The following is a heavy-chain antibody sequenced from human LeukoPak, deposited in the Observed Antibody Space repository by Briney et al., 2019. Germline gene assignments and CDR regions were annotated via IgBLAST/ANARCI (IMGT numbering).Heavy chain of an antibody. CDR3: ARRVTGRVLRFLEWFHAFDI. Sequence: SETLSLTCAVYGGSFSGYYWSWIRQPPGKGLEWIGEINHSGSTDYNPSLKSRVTISVDTSKNQFSLKLSSVTAADTAVYYCARRVTGRVLRFLEWFHAFDIWGQGTMDTVSS. CDR2: INHSGST. V-gene: IGHV4-34*01. D-gene: IGHD3-3*01. CDR1: GGSFSGYY. J-gene: IGHJ3*02.